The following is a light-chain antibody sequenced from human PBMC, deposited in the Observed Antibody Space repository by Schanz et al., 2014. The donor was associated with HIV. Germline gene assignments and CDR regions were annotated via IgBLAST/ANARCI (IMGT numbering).Light chain of an antibody. CDR2: NNS. CDR1: SSNVGAGFD. J-gene: IGLJ3*02. V-gene: IGLV1-40*01. Sequence: QSVLTQPPSVSGAPGQRVTISCTGSSSNVGAGFDIHWYQQLPGTAPKLLIDNNSHRPSGVPDRFSGSKSGTSASLAISGLQSEDESDFFCATWDDSLDGWVFGGGTKLTVL. CDR3: ATWDDSLDGWV.